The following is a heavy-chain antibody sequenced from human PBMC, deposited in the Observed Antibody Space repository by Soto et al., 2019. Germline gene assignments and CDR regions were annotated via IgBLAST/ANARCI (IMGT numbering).Heavy chain of an antibody. CDR3: ARHVDYGDYVYDYYYGMDV. J-gene: IGHJ6*02. Sequence: PXESLTLSRRGSGYSFTSYWIGLVRQMPGKGLEWMGIIYPGDSDTRYSPSFQGQVTISADKSISTAYLQWSSLKASDTAMYYCARHVDYGDYVYDYYYGMDVWGQGTTVTVSS. CDR2: IYPGDSDT. D-gene: IGHD4-17*01. CDR1: GYSFTSYW. V-gene: IGHV5-51*01.